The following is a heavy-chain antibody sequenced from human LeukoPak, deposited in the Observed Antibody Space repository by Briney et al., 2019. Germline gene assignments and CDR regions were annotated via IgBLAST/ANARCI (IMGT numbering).Heavy chain of an antibody. CDR2: INPNSGGT. V-gene: IGHV1-2*02. J-gene: IGHJ4*02. CDR3: ARVSNLSGSYLGVGY. Sequence: GASVKVSCKASGYTFTGYYMHWVRQAPGQGLEWMGWINPNSGGTNYAQKFQGRVTMTRDTSISTAYMELSRLRSDDTAVYYCARVSNLSGSYLGVGYWGQGTLVTVSS. CDR1: GYTFTGYY. D-gene: IGHD1-26*01.